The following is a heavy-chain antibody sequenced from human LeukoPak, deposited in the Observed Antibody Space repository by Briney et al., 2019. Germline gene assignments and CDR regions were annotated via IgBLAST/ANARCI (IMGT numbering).Heavy chain of an antibody. CDR3: ATEGGWQPTDYGDHVY. J-gene: IGHJ4*01. CDR1: GYTFTNYG. D-gene: IGHD4-17*01. Sequence: GASVKVSCKASGYTFTNYGITWVRQAPGQGLEWMGWISPYNGNTNYAQKFQGRVTMTTDTSTRTAYMELRNLRSDDTALYYCATEGGWQPTDYGDHVYWGHGTLVTVSS. V-gene: IGHV1-18*01. CDR2: ISPYNGNT.